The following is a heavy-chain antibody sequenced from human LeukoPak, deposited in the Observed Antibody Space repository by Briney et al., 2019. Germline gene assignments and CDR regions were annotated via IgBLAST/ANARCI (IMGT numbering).Heavy chain of an antibody. CDR3: AREVERWYFDL. V-gene: IGHV4-59*01. J-gene: IGHJ2*01. D-gene: IGHD1-26*01. CDR2: IYYIGST. Sequence: PSETLSLTCTVSGGSISSYYWSWIRQPPGKGLEWIGYIYYIGSTNYNPSLKSRVTISINTSKNQFSLKLSSVTAADTAVYYCAREVERWYFDLWGRGTLVTVSS. CDR1: GGSISSYY.